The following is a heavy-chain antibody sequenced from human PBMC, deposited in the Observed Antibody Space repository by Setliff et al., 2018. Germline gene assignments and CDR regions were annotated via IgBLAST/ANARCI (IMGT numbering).Heavy chain of an antibody. V-gene: IGHV4-4*07. CDR1: GGSISNYY. D-gene: IGHD1-26*01. J-gene: IGHJ3*02. Sequence: SETLSLTCTVSGGSISNYYWSWIRKPAGKGLEWIGRIYTSGSTNYNPSLKSRVTMSVDTAKNQFSLKLSSVTAADTAVYYCARKGISALSGAFDMWGQGTMVTVSS. CDR3: ARKGISALSGAFDM. CDR2: IYTSGST.